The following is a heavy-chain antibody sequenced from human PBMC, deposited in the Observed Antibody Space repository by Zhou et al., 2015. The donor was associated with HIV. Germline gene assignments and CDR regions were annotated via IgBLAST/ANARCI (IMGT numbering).Heavy chain of an antibody. CDR2: IIPILGIA. D-gene: IGHD2-15*01. CDR1: GGTFSSYT. Sequence: QVQLVQSGAEVKKPGSSVKVSCKASGGTFSSYTISWVRQAPGQGLEWMGRIIPILGIANYAQKFQGRVTITADKSTSTAYMELSSLRSEDTAVYYCARNGYCSGGSCYSSVAFDIWGQGTMVTVSS. CDR3: ARNGYCSGGSCYSSVAFDI. V-gene: IGHV1-69*02. J-gene: IGHJ3*02.